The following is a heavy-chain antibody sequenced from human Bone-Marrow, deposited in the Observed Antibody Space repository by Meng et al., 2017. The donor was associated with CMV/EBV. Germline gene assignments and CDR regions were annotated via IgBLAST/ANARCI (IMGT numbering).Heavy chain of an antibody. Sequence: GESLKISCAASGFTFSSYAMHWVRQAPGKGLEWVAVISYDGSNKYYADFVKGRFTISRDNSKNTLYLQMNSLRAEDTAVYYCARADDYGDYFPIDYWGQGTLVTVSS. J-gene: IGHJ4*02. CDR2: ISYDGSNK. D-gene: IGHD4-17*01. CDR1: GFTFSSYA. V-gene: IGHV3-30-3*01. CDR3: ARADDYGDYFPIDY.